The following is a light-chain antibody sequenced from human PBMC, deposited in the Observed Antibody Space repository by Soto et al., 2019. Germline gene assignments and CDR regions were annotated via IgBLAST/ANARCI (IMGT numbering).Light chain of an antibody. Sequence: QSVLTQPPSASGSPGQSVTISCTGTSSDVVGYNYVSWYQQYPGRAPKLMIYEVTKRPSGVPDRFSGSKSGNTASLTVSGLQAEDEADYYCSSYAASNNFYFVFVGGTMATVL. CDR3: SSYAASNNFYFV. V-gene: IGLV2-8*01. CDR1: SSDVVGYNY. J-gene: IGLJ3*02. CDR2: EVT.